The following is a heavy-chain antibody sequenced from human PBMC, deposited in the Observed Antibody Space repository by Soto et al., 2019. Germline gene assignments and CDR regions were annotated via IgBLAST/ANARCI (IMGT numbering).Heavy chain of an antibody. CDR3: TRSAYMDV. CDR2: ISGSGSSTI. J-gene: IGHJ6*03. D-gene: IGHD2-2*01. Sequence: GGSLRRSCADSGFTFSNHAISWFRQAPGKGLEWVSAISGSGSSTIYYADSVKGRFTISRDNAKNSLYLQMNSLRAEDTAVYYATRSAYMDVWGKGTTVTVSS. CDR1: GFTFSNHA. V-gene: IGHV3-23*01.